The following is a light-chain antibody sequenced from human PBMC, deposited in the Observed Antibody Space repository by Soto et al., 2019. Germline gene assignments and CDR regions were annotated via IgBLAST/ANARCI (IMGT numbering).Light chain of an antibody. V-gene: IGKV1-9*01. J-gene: IGKJ3*01. Sequence: QLTQSPSTLSASVGDRATITCRASQNVSRYLAWYQQKAGKAPKLLLYGASTLKSGVPSRFSGFGAGTEFTLTSSSLQPEDFATYHCQQIHRTPFTFGPGTTVD. CDR1: QNVSRY. CDR3: QQIHRTPFT. CDR2: GAS.